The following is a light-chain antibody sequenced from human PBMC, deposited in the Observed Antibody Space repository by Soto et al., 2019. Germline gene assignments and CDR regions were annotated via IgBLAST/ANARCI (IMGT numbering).Light chain of an antibody. Sequence: QSALTQPRSVSGSPGQSVTISCTGTGSDVGGYNFVSWFQQHPGKAPKFMIYDVSKRPSGVPDRFSGSKSGNTASLTISGLQAEDEADYYFCSYAGTFYFWVFGGGTKGTVL. CDR2: DVS. CDR3: CSYAGTFYFWV. J-gene: IGLJ3*02. V-gene: IGLV2-11*01. CDR1: GSDVGGYNF.